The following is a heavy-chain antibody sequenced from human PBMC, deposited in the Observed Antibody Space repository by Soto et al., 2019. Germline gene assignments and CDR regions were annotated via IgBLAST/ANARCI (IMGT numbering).Heavy chain of an antibody. CDR3: ARHRRDYPGWYYYYMDV. D-gene: IGHD4-17*01. CDR1: GYSFTSYW. CDR2: IYPGDSDT. Sequence: GESLKISCKGAGYSFTSYWIGWVRHMPGKGLEWMGIIYPGDSDTRYSPSFQGQVTISADKSISTAYLQWSSLKASDTAMYYCARHRRDYPGWYYYYMDVWGKGTTVTVSS. V-gene: IGHV5-51*01. J-gene: IGHJ6*03.